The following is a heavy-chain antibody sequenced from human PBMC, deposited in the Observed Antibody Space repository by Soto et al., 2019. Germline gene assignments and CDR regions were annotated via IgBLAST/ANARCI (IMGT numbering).Heavy chain of an antibody. D-gene: IGHD4-17*01. Sequence: SETLSLTCTVTGDSVSKYYWNWIRQPAGKGLEWIGRIYTTRSPNYNPSLKSRVTMSVDTSKNQFSLKLNLSSVTAADTAVYYCARSPAYGDYANLDTWGPGTLVTVS. CDR2: IYTTRSP. V-gene: IGHV4-4*07. CDR3: ARSPAYGDYANLDT. CDR1: GDSVSKYY. J-gene: IGHJ5*02.